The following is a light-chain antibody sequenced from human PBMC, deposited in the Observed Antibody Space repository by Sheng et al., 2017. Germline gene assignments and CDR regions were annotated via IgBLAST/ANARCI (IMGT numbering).Light chain of an antibody. Sequence: QSVLTQSPSASGTPGQRVTISCSGSTSNIGTNHVYWYQHFPGMAPRLIIYRNNQRPSGLPDRFSASKSGTSASLTISGLRSVDEADYYCAAWDDSLSGFYVFGTGTKVTVL. CDR2: RNN. CDR3: AAWDDSLSGFYV. V-gene: IGLV1-47*01. J-gene: IGLJ1*01. CDR1: TSNIGTNH.